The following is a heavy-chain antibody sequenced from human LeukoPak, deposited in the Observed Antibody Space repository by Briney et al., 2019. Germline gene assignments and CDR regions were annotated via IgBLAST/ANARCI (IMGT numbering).Heavy chain of an antibody. CDR2: ISSSSSYI. V-gene: IGHV3-21*01. Sequence: GGSLRLSCAASGFTFSSYSMNWVRQAPGKGLEWVSSISSSSSYIYYADSVKGRFTISRDNAKNSVYLQMNSLRVEDTAVYYCARVVTGSGSYLDYWAREPWSPSPQ. D-gene: IGHD3-10*01. CDR3: ARVVTGSGSYLDY. CDR1: GFTFSSYS. J-gene: IGHJ4*02.